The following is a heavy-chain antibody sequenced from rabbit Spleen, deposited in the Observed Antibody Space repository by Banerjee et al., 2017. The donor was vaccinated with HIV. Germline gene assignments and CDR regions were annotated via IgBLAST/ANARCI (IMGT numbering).Heavy chain of an antibody. Sequence: QEQLVESGGGLVQPEGSLTLTCTASGFSFSSSYYMCWVRQAPGKGLEWIACIYAGNDDTYYASWARGRFTISKTSSTTVTLQMTSLTAADTATYFCARAGYAAYGYAIPFRLWGPGTLVTVS. D-gene: IGHD6-1*01. CDR2: IYAGNDDT. CDR1: GFSFSSSYY. J-gene: IGHJ4*01. V-gene: IGHV1S45*01. CDR3: ARAGYAAYGYAIPFRL.